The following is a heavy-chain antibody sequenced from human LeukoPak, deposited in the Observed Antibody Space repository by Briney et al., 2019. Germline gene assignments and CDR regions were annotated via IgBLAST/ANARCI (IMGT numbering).Heavy chain of an antibody. CDR1: GFTFSSYG. Sequence: GGSLRLSCAASGFTFSSYGMHWVRQAPGKGLEWVAFIRNDGSNKHYADSVKGRFTISRDNAKNSLYLQMNSLRAEDTAIYYCARQSSGIAATDKIDYWGQGALVTVSS. V-gene: IGHV3-30*02. CDR3: ARQSSGIAATDKIDY. CDR2: IRNDGSNK. J-gene: IGHJ4*02. D-gene: IGHD6-13*01.